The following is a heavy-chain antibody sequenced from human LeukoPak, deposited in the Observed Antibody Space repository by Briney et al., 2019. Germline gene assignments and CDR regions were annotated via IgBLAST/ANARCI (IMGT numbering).Heavy chain of an antibody. CDR1: GGSISGYY. CDR3: ASFVAVSASANY. CDR2: IYYYGNT. Sequence: SETLSLTCTVSGGSISGYYWNWIRQPPGKGLEWIGSIYYYGNTYYNPSLKSRVTIYVDTSKNQFSLKLSSVTAADTAVYYCASFVAVSASANYWGQGTLVTVSS. J-gene: IGHJ4*02. V-gene: IGHV4-59*05. D-gene: IGHD2-21*02.